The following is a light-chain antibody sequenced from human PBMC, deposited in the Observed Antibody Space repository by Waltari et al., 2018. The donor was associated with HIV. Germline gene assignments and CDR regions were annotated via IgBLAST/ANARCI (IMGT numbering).Light chain of an antibody. CDR2: GAS. CDR3: QQYGASPET. J-gene: IGKJ1*01. V-gene: IGKV3-20*01. CDR1: QIVSSAY. Sequence: EIVLTQSPGNLSLSPGERATRSCRASQIVSSAYLAGYQHRPGQAPRLLIYGASTRATGVPDRFSGNGFGTDFTLTISRLEPEDFAMYDCQQYGASPETFGQGARVEI.